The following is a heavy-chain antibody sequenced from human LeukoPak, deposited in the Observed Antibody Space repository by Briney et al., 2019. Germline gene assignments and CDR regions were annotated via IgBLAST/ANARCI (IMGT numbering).Heavy chain of an antibody. CDR3: ARAEDIVVVN. CDR1: GGSISSGDYY. D-gene: IGHD2-15*01. Sequence: SETLSLTCTVSGGSISSGDYYWSWIRQPPGKGLEWIGYIYYSGSTYYNPSLKSLVTISVDTSKNQFSLKLSSVTAADTAVYYCARAEDIVVVNWGQGTLVTVSS. CDR2: IYYSGST. J-gene: IGHJ4*02. V-gene: IGHV4-30-4*01.